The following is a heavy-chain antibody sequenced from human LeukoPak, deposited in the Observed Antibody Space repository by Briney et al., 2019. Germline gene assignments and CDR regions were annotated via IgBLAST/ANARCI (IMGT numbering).Heavy chain of an antibody. J-gene: IGHJ4*02. CDR2: INIDGRSI. D-gene: IGHD6-13*01. V-gene: IGHV3-74*01. CDR1: TFTFSNYW. Sequence: GGSLRLPCAASTFTFSNYWMHWVRQAPGKGLVWVSRINIDGRSISYADSVKGRFTISRDNAKNTLYLQMNSLRAEDTAVYYCARVPATGTAFDDWGQGTLVTVPS. CDR3: ARVPATGTAFDD.